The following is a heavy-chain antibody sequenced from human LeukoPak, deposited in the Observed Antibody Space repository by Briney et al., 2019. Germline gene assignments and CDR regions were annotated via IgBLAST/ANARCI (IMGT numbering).Heavy chain of an antibody. Sequence: SSETLSLACAVYGGSFSGYYWSWIRQPPGKGLEWIGEINHSGSTNYNPSLKSRVTTSVDTSKNQFSLKLSSVTAADTAVYYCARGGVTWDYWGQGTLVTVSS. D-gene: IGHD5-18*01. CDR2: INHSGST. J-gene: IGHJ4*02. CDR3: ARGGVTWDY. CDR1: GGSFSGYY. V-gene: IGHV4-34*01.